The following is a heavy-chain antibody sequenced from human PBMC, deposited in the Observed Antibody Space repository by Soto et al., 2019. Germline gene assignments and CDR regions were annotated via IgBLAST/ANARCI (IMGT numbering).Heavy chain of an antibody. CDR2: ISFDGIKK. Sequence: GGSLRLSCAASGFTFRSYDMHWFRQAPGKGLEWMGVISFDGIKKYYADSVKGRFTISRDSSKNKLYLQMNSLRVEDTAVYYCAKPIVAAGYYGMDVWGQGTTVTVSS. J-gene: IGHJ6*02. D-gene: IGHD3-9*01. CDR1: GFTFRSYD. V-gene: IGHV3-30*18. CDR3: AKPIVAAGYYGMDV.